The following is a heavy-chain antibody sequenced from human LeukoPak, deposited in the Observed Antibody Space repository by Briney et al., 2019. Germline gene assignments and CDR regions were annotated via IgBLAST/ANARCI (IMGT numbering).Heavy chain of an antibody. D-gene: IGHD5-12*01. CDR3: ARDHIAATTSGIC. J-gene: IGHJ4*02. CDR1: GFTFSSYS. V-gene: IGHV3-48*01. Sequence: GGSLRLSCAASGFTFSSYSMNWARQAPGKGLEWISFISSRSSTIHYADSVKGRFTISRDNAKNSLYLQMNSLRAEDTAVYYCARDHIAATTSGICWGQGTLVTVSS. CDR2: ISSRSSTI.